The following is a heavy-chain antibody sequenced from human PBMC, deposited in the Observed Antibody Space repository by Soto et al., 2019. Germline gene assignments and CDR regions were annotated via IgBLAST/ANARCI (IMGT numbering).Heavy chain of an antibody. CDR3: ARGRAYYYGMDV. Sequence: ETLSLTCAVYGGSFSGYYWSWIRQPPGKGLEWIGEINHSGSTNYNPSLKSRVTISVDTSKNQFSLKLSSVTAADTAVYYCARGRAYYYGMDVWGQGTTVTVSS. V-gene: IGHV4-34*01. CDR2: INHSGST. J-gene: IGHJ6*02. CDR1: GGSFSGYY.